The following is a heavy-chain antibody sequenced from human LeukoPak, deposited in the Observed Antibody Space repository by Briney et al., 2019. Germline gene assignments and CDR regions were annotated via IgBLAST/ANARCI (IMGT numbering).Heavy chain of an antibody. CDR1: GYNFTNYW. D-gene: IGHD2-2*01. V-gene: IGHV5-51*01. J-gene: IGHJ4*02. CDR3: ARSLVVVPAKFDY. CDR2: IYPGDSDT. Sequence: GESLKISCKGSGYNFTNYWIAWVRQMPGQGLEWMGIIYPGDSDTRYSPSFQGQVSISADKSITTAYLQWSSLKASDTAIYYCARSLVVVPAKFDYWGQGTLVTVSS.